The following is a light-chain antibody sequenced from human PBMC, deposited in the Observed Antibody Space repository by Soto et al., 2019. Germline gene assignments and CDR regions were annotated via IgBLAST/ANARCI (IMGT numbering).Light chain of an antibody. CDR1: QGVDNNY. Sequence: EIVLTPSPGTLSLSPGERGTLYCRASQGVDNNYLVWYQQKPGQAPRLLIFGTSSRATGIPDRFSGSGSGTHFTLTINRLEPEDVAVYYCHQFQNSPWTFGQGTKVDIK. J-gene: IGKJ1*01. CDR2: GTS. V-gene: IGKV3-20*01. CDR3: HQFQNSPWT.